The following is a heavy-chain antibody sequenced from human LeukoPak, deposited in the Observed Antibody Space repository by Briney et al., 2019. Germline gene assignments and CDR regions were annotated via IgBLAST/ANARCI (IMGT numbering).Heavy chain of an antibody. CDR3: ASFSIAVAGSDY. D-gene: IGHD6-19*01. CDR1: GYSISSGYY. Sequence: SETLSLTCTVSGYSISSGYYWGWIRQPPGKGLEWIGSIYHSGSTHYNPSLKSRVTISVDTSKNQFSLKLSSVTAADTAVYYCASFSIAVAGSDYWGQGTLVTVSS. V-gene: IGHV4-38-2*02. CDR2: IYHSGST. J-gene: IGHJ4*02.